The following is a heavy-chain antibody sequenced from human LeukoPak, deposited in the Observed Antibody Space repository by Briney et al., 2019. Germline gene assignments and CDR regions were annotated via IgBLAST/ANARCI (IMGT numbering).Heavy chain of an antibody. CDR2: ISPDGSEK. J-gene: IGHJ6*02. CDR3: GRGHYGLDV. V-gene: IGHV3-7*01. CDR1: GFSNSIHW. Sequence: GGSLRLSCAASGFSNSIHWVTWVRQAPGKGLEWVAHISPDGSEKSYADSVNGRFTISRDNADNSVTLQMNSLRAEDTGVFYCGRGHYGLDVWGQGTTVTVSS.